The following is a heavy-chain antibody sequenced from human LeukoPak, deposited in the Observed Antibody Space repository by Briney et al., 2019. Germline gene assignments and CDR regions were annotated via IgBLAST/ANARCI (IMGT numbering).Heavy chain of an antibody. CDR1: GFTFSSYA. J-gene: IGHJ4*02. CDR3: AKVWAFCGGDCSGALDY. CDR2: ISGSDSST. V-gene: IGHV3-23*01. Sequence: PGGSLRLSCAASGFTFSSYAMSWVRQPPGKGLEWVSVISGSDSSTYYADSVKGRFTISRDNSKNTLYLQMNSLRAEDTAVYYCAKVWAFCGGDCSGALDYWGQGTLVTVSS. D-gene: IGHD2-21*01.